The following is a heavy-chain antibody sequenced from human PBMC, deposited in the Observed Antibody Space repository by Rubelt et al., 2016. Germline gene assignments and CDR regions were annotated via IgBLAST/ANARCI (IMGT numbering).Heavy chain of an antibody. V-gene: IGHV2-5*02. D-gene: IGHD6-19*01. J-gene: IGHJ4*02. CDR1: GFSLTTSAVG. CDR3: AHIKSSGWDFDY. CDR2: IYWDDDT. Sequence: QITLKESGPTLVKPTQTLTLTCSFSGFSLTTSAVGVGWIRQPPGKALEWLALIYWDDDTRYTPSLKSRLTIAKDTSKNQVVLTMTNMDPVDTATYFCAHIKSSGWDFDYWGQGTLVTVSS.